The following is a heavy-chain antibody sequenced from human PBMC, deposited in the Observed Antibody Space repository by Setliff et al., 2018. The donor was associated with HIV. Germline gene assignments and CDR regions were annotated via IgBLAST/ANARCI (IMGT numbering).Heavy chain of an antibody. V-gene: IGHV3-48*01. J-gene: IGHJ3*02. Sequence: GGSLSPYCAASGFTFSNYNMNWGRQAPGKGLEWISFITSTCINIYYTDSVKGRFTVSRDNAMNSLYLQMDSLRVEDRAVYYCLGESSAAFDIWGQGKMVTVSS. CDR1: GFTFSNYN. CDR3: LGESSAAFDI. D-gene: IGHD3-10*01. CDR2: ITSTCINI.